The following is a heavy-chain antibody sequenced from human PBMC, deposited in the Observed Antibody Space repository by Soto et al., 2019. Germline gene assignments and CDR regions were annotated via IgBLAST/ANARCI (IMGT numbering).Heavy chain of an antibody. J-gene: IGHJ4*02. Sequence: EPLKLSCSTSGYNFRTFWIGWMRQMPAKGLEWMGFIYPDDSETKYSPSFEGQVTMSSDSYRSIAYLQWSSLQASDTAIYYCARCRHNVGEGYFDFLRQGTLVTVAS. CDR1: GYNFRTFW. CDR2: IYPDDSET. CDR3: ARCRHNVGEGYFDF. V-gene: IGHV5-51*01. D-gene: IGHD2-8*01.